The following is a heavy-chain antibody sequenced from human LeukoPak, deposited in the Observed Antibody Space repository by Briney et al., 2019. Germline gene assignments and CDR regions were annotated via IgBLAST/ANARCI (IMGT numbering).Heavy chain of an antibody. CDR2: IRSKANSYAT. D-gene: IGHD3-22*01. V-gene: IGHV3-73*01. CDR3: TRRLADSSGSLDY. Sequence: GGSLRLSCAASGFTFSGSAMHWVRQASGKGLEWVGRIRSKANSYATAYAASVKGRFTISRDDSKNTAYLQMNRLKTEDTAVYYCTRRLADSSGSLDYWGQGTLVTVSS. CDR1: GFTFSGSA. J-gene: IGHJ4*02.